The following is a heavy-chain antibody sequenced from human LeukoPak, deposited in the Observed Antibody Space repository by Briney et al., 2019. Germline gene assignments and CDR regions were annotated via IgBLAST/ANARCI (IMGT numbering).Heavy chain of an antibody. CDR1: GFTFSSYS. CDR2: ISSSSSYI. D-gene: IGHD3-22*01. V-gene: IGHV3-21*01. Sequence: GGCLRLSCAASGFTFSSYSMNWVRQAPGKGLEWVSSISSSSSYIYYADSVKGRFTISRDNAKNSLYLQMNSLRAEDTAVYYCARGSYYYDSSGYYGWFDPWGQGTLVTVSS. J-gene: IGHJ5*02. CDR3: ARGSYYYDSSGYYGWFDP.